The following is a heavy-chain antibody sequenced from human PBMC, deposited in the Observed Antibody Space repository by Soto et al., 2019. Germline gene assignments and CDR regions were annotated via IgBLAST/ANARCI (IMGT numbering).Heavy chain of an antibody. CDR1: GYTFTTYG. CDR3: GRVRDGTSWSSAEYLQH. J-gene: IGHJ1*01. D-gene: IGHD6-13*01. Sequence: QVQLVQSGAEVKKPGASVKVSCKASGYTFTTYGIHWVRQAPGQGLEWMGWISGYNGNTNYAQKFQGRVTMTTDTSTTTAYMDLRSLRSDDTAVYYCGRVRDGTSWSSAEYLQHWGQGTLVTVSS. V-gene: IGHV1-18*01. CDR2: ISGYNGNT.